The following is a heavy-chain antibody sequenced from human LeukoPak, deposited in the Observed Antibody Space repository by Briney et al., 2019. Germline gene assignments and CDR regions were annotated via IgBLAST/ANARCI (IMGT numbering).Heavy chain of an antibody. Sequence: ASVKVSCKASGYTFTSYDINWVRQATGQGLEWMGWMNPNSGNTGYAQKFQGRVTMTRNTSISTAYMELSSLRSEDTAVYYCARVGIAAAGGYWFDPWGQGTLVTVSS. CDR1: GYTFTSYD. CDR3: ARVGIAAAGGYWFDP. V-gene: IGHV1-8*01. J-gene: IGHJ5*02. D-gene: IGHD6-13*01. CDR2: MNPNSGNT.